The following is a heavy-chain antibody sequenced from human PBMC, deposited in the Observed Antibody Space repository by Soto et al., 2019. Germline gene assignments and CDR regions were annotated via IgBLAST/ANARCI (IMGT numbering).Heavy chain of an antibody. CDR3: AIDFKRYSSPPGPLEY. V-gene: IGHV1-18*01. D-gene: IGHD3-22*01. J-gene: IGHJ4*02. CDR2: ISAYNGNT. CDR1: GYTFTSYG. Sequence: ASVKVSCKASGYTFTSYGISWVRQAPGQGLEWMGWISAYNGNTNYAQKLQGRVTMTTDTSTSTAYMELRSLRSDDTAVYYCAIDFKRYSSPPGPLEYWGLGNPVTVAS.